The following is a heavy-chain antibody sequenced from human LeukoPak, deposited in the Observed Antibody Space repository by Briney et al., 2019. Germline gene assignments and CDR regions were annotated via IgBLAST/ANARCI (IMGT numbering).Heavy chain of an antibody. CDR3: ATCSTSCYRRKDAFDI. CDR2: FDPEDGET. CDR1: GYTLTELS. V-gene: IGHV1-24*01. J-gene: IGHJ3*02. Sequence: ASVKVSCKASGYTLTELSMHWVRQAPGKGLEWMGGFDPEDGETIYAQKFQGRVTMTEDTSTDTAYMELSSLRSENTAVYYCATCSTSCYRRKDAFDIWGQGTMVTVSS. D-gene: IGHD2-2*01.